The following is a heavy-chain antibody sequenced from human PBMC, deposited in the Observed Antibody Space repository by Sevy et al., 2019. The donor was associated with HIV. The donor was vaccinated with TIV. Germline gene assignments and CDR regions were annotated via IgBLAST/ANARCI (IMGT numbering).Heavy chain of an antibody. V-gene: IGHV3-23*01. CDR2: ISGSGGST. D-gene: IGHD3-9*01. CDR3: AKDQGPHYDILTGLDY. CDR1: GFTFSGYA. J-gene: IGHJ4*02. Sequence: GGSLRLSCAASGFTFSGYAISWVRQAPGKGLEWVSSISGSGGSTYYADSVKGRFTISRDNSKNTLYLQMNSLRAEDTAVYYCAKDQGPHYDILTGLDYWGQGTLVTVSS.